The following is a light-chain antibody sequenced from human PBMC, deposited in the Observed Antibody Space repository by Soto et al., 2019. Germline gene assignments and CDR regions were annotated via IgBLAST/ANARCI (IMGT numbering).Light chain of an antibody. V-gene: IGLV2-14*01. CDR1: TSDVGSYNY. Sequence: QSVLTQPASVSGSPGQSITISCTGTTSDVGSYNYVSWHQQHPGKAPKLMIYDVINRPSGASNRFSGSKSDNTASLNISGLQAEDEADYYCTSYTSSGTHVFRSETKVTVL. CDR3: TSYTSSGTHV. J-gene: IGLJ1*01. CDR2: DVI.